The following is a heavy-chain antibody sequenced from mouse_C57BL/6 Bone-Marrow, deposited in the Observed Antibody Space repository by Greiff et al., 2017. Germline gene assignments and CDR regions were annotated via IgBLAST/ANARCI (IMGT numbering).Heavy chain of an antibody. CDR1: GYTFTSYW. Sequence: QVQLQQSGAELVKPGASVKMSCKASGYTFTSYWITWVKQRPGQGLEWIGDIYPGSGSTNYNEKFKSKATLTEDTSSSTAYMQLSSLTSEDSAVYYCARPYYSNYWYFDVWGKGTTVTASS. CDR3: ARPYYSNYWYFDV. D-gene: IGHD2-5*01. V-gene: IGHV1-55*01. CDR2: IYPGSGST. J-gene: IGHJ1*03.